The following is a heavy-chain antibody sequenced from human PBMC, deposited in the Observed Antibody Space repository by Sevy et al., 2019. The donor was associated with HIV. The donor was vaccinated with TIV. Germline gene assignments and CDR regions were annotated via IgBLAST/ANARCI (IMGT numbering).Heavy chain of an antibody. CDR1: GFTVSLNY. CDR2: IYSGGST. J-gene: IGHJ3*02. D-gene: IGHD5-12*01. CDR3: ARAMARTPWDAFDI. Sequence: GGSLRLSCAASGFTVSLNYMSWVRQAPGKGLEWVSVIYSGGSTSYADSVKGRFTISRDNSKNTLYLQMNTLRAEDTAVYFCARAMARTPWDAFDIWGQGTMVTVSS. V-gene: IGHV3-53*01.